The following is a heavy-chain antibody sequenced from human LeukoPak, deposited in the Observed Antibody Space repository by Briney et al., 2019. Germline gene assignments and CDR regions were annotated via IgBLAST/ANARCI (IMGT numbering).Heavy chain of an antibody. J-gene: IGHJ4*02. CDR3: ARSLEAAALFDY. Sequence: SETLSLTCTVSGGSISSGGYYWSWIRQHPGKGLEWIGYIYYSGSTYYNPSLKSRVTISVDTSKNQFSLKLSSVTAADTAVYYCARSLEAAALFDYWGQGTLVTVSS. CDR2: IYYSGST. CDR1: GGSISSGGYY. D-gene: IGHD6-13*01. V-gene: IGHV4-31*03.